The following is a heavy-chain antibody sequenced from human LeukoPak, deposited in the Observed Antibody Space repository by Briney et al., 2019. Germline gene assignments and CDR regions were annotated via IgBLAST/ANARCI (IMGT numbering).Heavy chain of an antibody. V-gene: IGHV3-48*03. Sequence: GGSLRLSCAASGFTFSSYEMSWVRQAPGKGLEWVSYISSSGSTIYYADSVKGRFTISRDNAKNTLYVQINSLRAEDTAVYYCARESSDWFSDAFDIWGQGTVVTVSS. CDR2: ISSSGSTI. D-gene: IGHD6-19*01. CDR3: ARESSDWFSDAFDI. CDR1: GFTFSSYE. J-gene: IGHJ3*02.